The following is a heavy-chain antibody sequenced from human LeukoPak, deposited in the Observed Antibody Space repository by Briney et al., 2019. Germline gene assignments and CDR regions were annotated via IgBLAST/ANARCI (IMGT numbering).Heavy chain of an antibody. D-gene: IGHD3-10*01. Sequence: GGSLRLSCAASGFTFSNAWMSWVRQAPGKGLEWVGRIKSKTDGGTTDYAAPVKGRFTISRDDSKNTLYLQMNSLKTEDTAVYYCARDLGGSGTTDYWGQGTLVTVSS. CDR3: ARDLGGSGTTDY. CDR2: IKSKTDGGTT. J-gene: IGHJ4*02. CDR1: GFTFSNAW. V-gene: IGHV3-15*01.